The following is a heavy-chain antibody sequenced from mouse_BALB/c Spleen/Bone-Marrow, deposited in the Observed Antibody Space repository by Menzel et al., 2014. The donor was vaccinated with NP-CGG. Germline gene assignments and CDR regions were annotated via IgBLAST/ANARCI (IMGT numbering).Heavy chain of an antibody. CDR3: VCGNYYLAY. CDR2: INPSTGCT. J-gene: IGHJ3*01. V-gene: IGHV1-7*01. CDR1: GYTFTRYW. D-gene: IGHD2-1*01. Sequence: VQLQQSGAELAKPGASVKMSCKASGYTFTRYWMHWVKQRPGQGLEWIGYINPSTGCTEYNQKFKDKATLTADKSSSTAYMQLSSLTSEDSAVYYCVCGNYYLAYWGQGTLVTVSA.